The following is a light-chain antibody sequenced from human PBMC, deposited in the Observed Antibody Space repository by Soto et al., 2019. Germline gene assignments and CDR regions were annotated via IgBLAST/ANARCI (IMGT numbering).Light chain of an antibody. CDR2: DAS. Sequence: EIVLTQSPDTLSLSPGASATLSCRDSQNVSDYLAWYQQTPGPAPRLLIYDASNRATCIPARFSGSGSGTDFTLTISSLESEDFAVYYCQQHGSWPFTFGGGTKVEIK. J-gene: IGKJ4*01. CDR1: QNVSDY. CDR3: QQHGSWPFT. V-gene: IGKV3-11*01.